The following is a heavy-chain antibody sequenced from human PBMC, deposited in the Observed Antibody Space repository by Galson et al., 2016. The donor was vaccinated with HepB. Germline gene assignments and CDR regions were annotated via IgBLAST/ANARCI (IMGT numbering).Heavy chain of an antibody. J-gene: IGHJ5*02. CDR3: VRESPGVEVADNWFDP. CDR2: ISPYNGNT. D-gene: IGHD6-19*01. Sequence: SVKVSCKASGYTFTNYAISWVRQAPGQGLEWMGWISPYNGNTDCAQTFRGRVNMTTDTSTTTAYLGLRSLRSDDTAVYYCVRESPGVEVADNWFDPWGQGTLVTVSS. CDR1: GYTFTNYA. V-gene: IGHV1-18*04.